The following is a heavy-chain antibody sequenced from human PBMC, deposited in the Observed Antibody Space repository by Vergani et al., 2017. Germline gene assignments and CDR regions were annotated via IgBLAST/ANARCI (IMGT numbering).Heavy chain of an antibody. V-gene: IGHV1-18*01. CDR1: GYTFTSYG. CDR2: ISAYNGNT. D-gene: IGHD3-9*01. CDR3: SRTYYDILTGYYNVGDDY. J-gene: IGHJ4*02. Sequence: QVQLVQSGAEVKKPGASVKVSCKASGYTFTSYGISWVRQAPGQGLEWMGWISAYNGNTNYAQKLQGRVTMTTDTSTSTAYMERRSLRSDDTAVYYCSRTYYDILTGYYNVGDDYWGQGTLVTVSS.